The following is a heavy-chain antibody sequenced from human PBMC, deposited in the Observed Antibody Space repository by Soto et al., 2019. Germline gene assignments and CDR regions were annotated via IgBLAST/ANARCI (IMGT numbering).Heavy chain of an antibody. CDR2: ISWNSGSI. CDR1: GFTFDDYA. D-gene: IGHD3-3*01. Sequence: PGGSLRLSCAASGFTFDDYAMHWVRQAPGKGLEWVSGISWNSGSIGYADSVKGRFTITRDNAKNSLFLQMNSLRAEDPALYYFVKDIGPHFTIFGVVSGSIDVWGKGTTVTVSS. V-gene: IGHV3-9*01. J-gene: IGHJ6*03. CDR3: VKDIGPHFTIFGVVSGSIDV.